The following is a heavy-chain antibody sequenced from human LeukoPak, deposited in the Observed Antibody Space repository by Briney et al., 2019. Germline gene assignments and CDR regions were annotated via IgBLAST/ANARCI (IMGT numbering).Heavy chain of an antibody. CDR3: ARRAAAVDNWFDP. J-gene: IGHJ5*02. CDR2: IYPGDSDT. V-gene: IGHV5-51*01. Sequence: GASLQISCKGSGSSFTSYWIGWVRPLPGKGLEWMGIIYPGDSDTRYSPSFQGQVTISADKSISTAYLQWSSLKASDTAMYYCARRAAAVDNWFDPWGQGTLVTVSS. CDR1: GSSFTSYW. D-gene: IGHD6-13*01.